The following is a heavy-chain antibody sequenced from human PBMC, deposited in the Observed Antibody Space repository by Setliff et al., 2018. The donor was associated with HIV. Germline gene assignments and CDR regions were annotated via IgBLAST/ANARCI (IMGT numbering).Heavy chain of an antibody. CDR3: ARDPSNTSGWLPYYDY. V-gene: IGHV1-18*01. CDR1: GFTFNHYG. Sequence: GASVKVSCKTSGFTFNHYGITWVRQAPGQGLEWMGWTSAYNGDTKYSQTFQGRVTMTTDTSTATAFMELRSLRSDDTAVYYCARDPSNTSGWLPYYDYWGQGTLVTVSS. J-gene: IGHJ4*02. D-gene: IGHD6-19*01. CDR2: TSAYNGDT.